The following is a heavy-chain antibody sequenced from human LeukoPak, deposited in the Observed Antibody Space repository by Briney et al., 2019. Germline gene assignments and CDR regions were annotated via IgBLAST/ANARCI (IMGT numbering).Heavy chain of an antibody. CDR3: ARSPLAAAGTINFDY. D-gene: IGHD6-13*01. J-gene: IGHJ4*02. V-gene: IGHV4-59*01. Sequence: PSETLSLTCIVSGGSIRSYYWSWIRQPLGKGLEWIGYIYYSGTTNYNPSLKSRVTISVDTSKNQFSLKLSSVTAADTAVYFCARSPLAAAGTINFDYWGQGTLVTVSS. CDR2: IYYSGTT. CDR1: GGSIRSYY.